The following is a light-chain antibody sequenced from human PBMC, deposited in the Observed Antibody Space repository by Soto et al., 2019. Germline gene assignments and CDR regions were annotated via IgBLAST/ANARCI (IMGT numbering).Light chain of an antibody. J-gene: IGLJ2*01. CDR3: GTWDNSLSVVI. CDR2: DNH. V-gene: IGLV1-51*01. Sequence: QSVLTQPPSVSAAPGQTVTISCSGSSSNIGSNYVSWYQQLPGTAPKLLVYDNHKRPSGIPDRFSGSKSGTSATLGITGLQTGYEADYYCGTWDNSLSVVILGGGTKLTVL. CDR1: SSNIGSNY.